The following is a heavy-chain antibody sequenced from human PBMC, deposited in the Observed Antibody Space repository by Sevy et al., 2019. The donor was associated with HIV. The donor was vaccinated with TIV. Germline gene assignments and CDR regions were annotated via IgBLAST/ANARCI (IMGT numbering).Heavy chain of an antibody. J-gene: IGHJ4*02. CDR1: GGSITSLY. CDR2: IYYNGHI. CDR3: AGENAWGRGYS. V-gene: IGHV4-59*11. D-gene: IGHD1-26*01. Sequence: SETLSLTCTVSGGSITSLYWNWIRQPPGKGLEWIAIIYYNGHINYNPSLKSRVTFSLDTSTNQFSLRLSSVTAADTAMYYCAGENAWGRGYSWGQGTLVTVSS.